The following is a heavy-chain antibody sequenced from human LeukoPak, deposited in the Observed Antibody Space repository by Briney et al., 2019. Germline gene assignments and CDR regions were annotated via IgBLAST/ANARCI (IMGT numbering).Heavy chain of an antibody. Sequence: SETLSLTCTVSGGSISSSSYYWGWIRQPPGKGLEWIGSIYYSGSTYYNPSLKSRVTISVDTSKNQFSLKLSSVTAADTAVYYCARTSDTVPPYYFDYWGQGTLVTVSS. V-gene: IGHV4-39*07. J-gene: IGHJ4*02. CDR2: IYYSGST. CDR3: ARTSDTVPPYYFDY. CDR1: GGSISSSSYY. D-gene: IGHD4-17*01.